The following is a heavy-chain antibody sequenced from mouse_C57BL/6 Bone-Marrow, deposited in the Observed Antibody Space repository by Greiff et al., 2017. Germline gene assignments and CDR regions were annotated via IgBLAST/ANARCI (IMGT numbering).Heavy chain of an antibody. D-gene: IGHD2-1*01. J-gene: IGHJ1*03. V-gene: IGHV1-72*01. CDR1: GYTFTSYW. CDR2: IDPNSGGT. CDR3: ARKRVNGNYHWYFDV. Sequence: VQLKQPGAELVKPGASVKLSCKASGYTFTSYWMHWVKQRPGRGLEWIGRIDPNSGGTKYNEKFKSKATLTVDKPSSTAYMQLSSLTSEDSAVYYCARKRVNGNYHWYFDVWGTGTTVTVSS.